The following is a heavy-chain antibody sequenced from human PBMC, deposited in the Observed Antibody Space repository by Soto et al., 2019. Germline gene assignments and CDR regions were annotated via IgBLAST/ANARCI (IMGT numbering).Heavy chain of an antibody. V-gene: IGHV3-30-3*01. CDR3: ARAAGTTQSDYYYGMDV. CDR1: GFTFSSYA. Sequence: PGGSLRLSCAASGFTFSSYAMHWVRQAPGKGLEWVAVISYDGSNKYHADSVKGRFPISRDNSKNTLYLQMNSLRAEDTAVYYCARAAGTTQSDYYYGMDVWGQGTTVTVSS. J-gene: IGHJ6*02. CDR2: ISYDGSNK. D-gene: IGHD1-7*01.